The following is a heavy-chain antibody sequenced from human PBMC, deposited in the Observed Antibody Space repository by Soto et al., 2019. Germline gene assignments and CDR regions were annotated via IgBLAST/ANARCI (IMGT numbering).Heavy chain of an antibody. J-gene: IGHJ6*02. V-gene: IGHV1-69*13. D-gene: IGHD4-17*01. CDR3: ARWNYGEYPTGQYYCCYYGMEV. Sequence: SVKVFCKASGGTFSSYAISWVRQAPGQGLEWMGGIIPIFGKANYAQEFQGRVTITADESTRKAYMELSSLRSEDTAVYYCARWNYGEYPTGQYYCCYYGMEVWGQGTTDNVSS. CDR2: IIPIFGKA. CDR1: GGTFSSYA.